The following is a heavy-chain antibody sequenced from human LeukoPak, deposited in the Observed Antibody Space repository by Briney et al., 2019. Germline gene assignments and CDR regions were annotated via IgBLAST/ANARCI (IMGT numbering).Heavy chain of an antibody. Sequence: GGSLRLSCAASGFAFGAYWMSWVCQAPGKEPEWVANIKPDGSEGSSVDSVKGRFTISRDNARNSLYLQMNSLRSEDTAVYYCARGSVVAANFDIWGQGTLVTVSS. CDR2: IKPDGSEG. D-gene: IGHD2-2*01. J-gene: IGHJ4*02. CDR1: GFAFGAYW. CDR3: ARGSVVAANFDI. V-gene: IGHV3-7*04.